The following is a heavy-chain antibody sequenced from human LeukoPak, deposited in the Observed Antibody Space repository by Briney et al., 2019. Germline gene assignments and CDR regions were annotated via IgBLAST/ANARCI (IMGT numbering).Heavy chain of an antibody. CDR3: ANGRGYSYGPKGEFDY. CDR2: ISYDGSNK. Sequence: GRSLRLSCAASGFTFSSYGMHWVRQAPGKGLEWVAVISYDGSNKYYADSVKGRFTISRDSSKNTLYLQMNSLRAEDTAVYYCANGRGYSYGPKGEFDYWGQGTLVTVSS. V-gene: IGHV3-30*18. D-gene: IGHD5-18*01. CDR1: GFTFSSYG. J-gene: IGHJ4*02.